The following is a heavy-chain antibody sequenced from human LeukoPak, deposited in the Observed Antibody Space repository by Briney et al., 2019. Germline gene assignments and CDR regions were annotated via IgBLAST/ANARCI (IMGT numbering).Heavy chain of an antibody. CDR3: ARGDRQAKYYYDSSGYYYGFDY. J-gene: IGHJ4*02. V-gene: IGHV4-34*01. Sequence: PSETLSLTCAVYGGSFSGYYWSWIRQPPGKGLEWIGEINHSGSTNYNPSLKSRVTISVDTSKNQFSLKLSSVTAADTAVYYCARGDRQAKYYYDSSGYYYGFDYWGQGTLVIVSS. CDR2: INHSGST. D-gene: IGHD3-22*01. CDR1: GGSFSGYY.